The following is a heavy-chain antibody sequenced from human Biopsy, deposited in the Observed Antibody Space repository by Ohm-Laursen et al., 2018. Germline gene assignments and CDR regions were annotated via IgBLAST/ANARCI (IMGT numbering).Heavy chain of an antibody. CDR3: AKTFHGSSFLYDY. V-gene: IGHV3-23*01. CDR1: GFTFSSYG. Sequence: SLRLSCTASGFTFSSYGMTWVRQAPGKGLEWVSVLSGSGGTTYYADSVKGRFTISRDNSKNTLYLQMNSLTAEDTAVYYCAKTFHGSSFLYDYWGQGTLVTVSS. J-gene: IGHJ4*02. D-gene: IGHD2-15*01. CDR2: LSGSGGTT.